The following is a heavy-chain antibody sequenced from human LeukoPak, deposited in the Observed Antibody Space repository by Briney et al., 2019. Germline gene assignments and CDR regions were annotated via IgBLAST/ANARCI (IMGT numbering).Heavy chain of an antibody. V-gene: IGHV3-30*02. CDR1: GFTFTKAW. Sequence: GGSLRLSCAASGFTFTKAWMGWVRQAPGKGLEWVAFIRYDGSNKYYADSVKGRFTISRDNSKNTLYLQMNSLRAEDTAVYYCAKVSDFWSGYYGYWGQGTLVTVSS. CDR3: AKVSDFWSGYYGY. CDR2: IRYDGSNK. J-gene: IGHJ4*02. D-gene: IGHD3-3*01.